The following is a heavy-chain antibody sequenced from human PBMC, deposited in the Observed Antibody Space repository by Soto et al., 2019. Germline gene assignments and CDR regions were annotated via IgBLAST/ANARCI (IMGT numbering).Heavy chain of an antibody. V-gene: IGHV1-18*01. Sequence: EASVKVSSKASGSTFTNYGIRWVRQAPGQGLEWMGWISAYNGNTNNAQKFQGRVTMTTGTSTRTAYMELRSLTSDDTAVHYCARAFGSGSYQLDWGQGTLVTVSS. D-gene: IGHD3-10*01. CDR3: ARAFGSGSYQLD. J-gene: IGHJ4*02. CDR1: GSTFTNYG. CDR2: ISAYNGNT.